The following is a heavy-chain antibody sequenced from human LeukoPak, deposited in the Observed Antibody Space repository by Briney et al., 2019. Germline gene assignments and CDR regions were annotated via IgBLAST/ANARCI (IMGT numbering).Heavy chain of an antibody. CDR2: ISSSGSTK. D-gene: IGHD4-11*01. V-gene: IGHV3-48*03. Sequence: PGGSLRLSCAASGFTFSSFEMNWVRQAPGKGLEWVSHISSSGSTKYFADSVRGRFTISRDNAKNSLYLQMNSLRAEDTAVYYCARDFPRRTTERPGDYYYYGMDVWGQGTTVTVSS. CDR1: GFTFSSFE. J-gene: IGHJ6*02. CDR3: ARDFPRRTTERPGDYYYYGMDV.